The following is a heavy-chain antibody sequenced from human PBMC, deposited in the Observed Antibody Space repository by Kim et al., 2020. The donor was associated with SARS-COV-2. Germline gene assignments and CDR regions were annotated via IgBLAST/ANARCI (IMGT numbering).Heavy chain of an antibody. CDR3: ARVYEFDSSGYYYDY. V-gene: IGHV1-69*01. J-gene: IGHJ4*02. D-gene: IGHD3-22*01. Sequence: AQKFQGRVTITADESTSTAYMELSILRSEDTAVYYCARVYEFDSSGYYYDYWGQGTLVTVSS.